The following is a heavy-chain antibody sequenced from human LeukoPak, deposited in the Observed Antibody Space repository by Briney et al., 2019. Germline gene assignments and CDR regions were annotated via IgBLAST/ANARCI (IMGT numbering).Heavy chain of an antibody. CDR3: AKGRIVGATSFDY. CDR2: ITGTGGST. D-gene: IGHD1-26*01. CDR1: GFTFSSYA. V-gene: IGHV3-23*01. J-gene: IGHJ4*02. Sequence: GGSLRLSCAASGFTFSSYAMSWVRQVPGKGLEWVSTITGTGGSTYYADSVKGRLTISRDNSKNSLYLQMNSLRVEDTAVYYCAKGRIVGATSFDYWGQGSLVTVSS.